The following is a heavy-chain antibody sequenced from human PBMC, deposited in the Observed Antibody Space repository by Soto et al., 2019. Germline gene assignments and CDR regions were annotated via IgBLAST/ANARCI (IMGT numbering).Heavy chain of an antibody. CDR3: AREDGYNSRALDH. Sequence: ASVKVSCKASGGTFSNYAISWVRQAPGQGLEWMGGIVPVFGTADYAQTFQGRLTISADESTSTAFMDLSGLRYEDTAVYYCAREDGYNSRALDHRGKGTLGTVSS. V-gene: IGHV1-69*13. D-gene: IGHD5-12*01. CDR2: IVPVFGTA. CDR1: GGTFSNYA. J-gene: IGHJ4*02.